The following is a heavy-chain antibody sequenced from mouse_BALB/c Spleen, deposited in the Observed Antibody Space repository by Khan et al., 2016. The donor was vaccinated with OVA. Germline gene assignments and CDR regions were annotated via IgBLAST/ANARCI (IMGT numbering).Heavy chain of an antibody. D-gene: IGHD1-2*01. CDR1: GYTFTSYT. CDR2: INPSNGYT. V-gene: IGHV1-4*01. Sequence: QVQLKQSGAELARPGASVKMSCKASGYTFTSYTIHWIKLRPGQGLEWIGFINPSNGYTNYNQKFKDKATLTADKSSTTAYMQLSSLTSDDSAVYTCVRDGAWHGNGGWFAYWGQGTLVTVSA. J-gene: IGHJ3*01. CDR3: VRDGAWHGNGGWFAY.